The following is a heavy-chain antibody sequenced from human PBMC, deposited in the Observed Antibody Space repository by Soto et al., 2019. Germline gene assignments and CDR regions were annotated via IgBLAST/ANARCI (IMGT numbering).Heavy chain of an antibody. V-gene: IGHV3-53*01. CDR2: IYSGGST. Sequence: GGSLRLSCAASGFTVSDNYMSWVRQAPGKGLEWVSVIYSGGSTYYADSVKGRFTISRDNSKNTLYLQMNSLRAEDTAVYYCARGDPQGLYYDHYYGMDVWAKGPRSPSP. CDR1: GFTVSDNY. J-gene: IGHJ6*02. CDR3: ARGDPQGLYYDHYYGMDV.